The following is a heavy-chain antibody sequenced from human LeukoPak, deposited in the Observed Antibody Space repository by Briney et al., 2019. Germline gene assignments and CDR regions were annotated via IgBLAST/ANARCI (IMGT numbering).Heavy chain of an antibody. CDR1: GGSFSGYY. Sequence: SATLSLTCAVYGGSFSGYYWSWIRQPPGKGLEWIGEINHSGSTNYNPSLKSRVTISVDTSKNQFSLKLSSVTAADTAVYYCARGEAVAGQFDYWGQGTLVTVSS. CDR3: ARGEAVAGQFDY. V-gene: IGHV4-34*01. J-gene: IGHJ4*02. CDR2: INHSGST. D-gene: IGHD6-19*01.